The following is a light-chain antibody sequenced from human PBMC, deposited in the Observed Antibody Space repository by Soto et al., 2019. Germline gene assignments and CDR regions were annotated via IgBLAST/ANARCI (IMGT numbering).Light chain of an antibody. CDR1: QSISSW. V-gene: IGKV1-5*03. Sequence: DLQMTQSPSNLSASVGDRFTITCRASQSISSWLAWYQQKQGKAPKXXIYKASSLESGVPSRFSGSGYGTEFNLTISSLQTDDFATYYCQQYNSYSQTFGQGTKVDIK. CDR2: KAS. CDR3: QQYNSYSQT. J-gene: IGKJ1*01.